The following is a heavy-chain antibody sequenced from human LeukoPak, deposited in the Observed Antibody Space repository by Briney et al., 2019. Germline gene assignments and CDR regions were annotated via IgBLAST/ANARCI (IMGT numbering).Heavy chain of an antibody. CDR3: ARDPLLWELPSDY. J-gene: IGHJ4*02. D-gene: IGHD1-26*01. CDR1: GFTFSTFW. V-gene: IGHV3-74*03. CDR2: INNDGSDT. Sequence: GGSLRLSCAASGFTFSTFWMHWVRQAPGKGLMLVSQINNDGSDTKYADSVKGRFTISRDNAKNTVYLQMNSLRADDTAVYYCARDPLLWELPSDYWGQGTLVTVSS.